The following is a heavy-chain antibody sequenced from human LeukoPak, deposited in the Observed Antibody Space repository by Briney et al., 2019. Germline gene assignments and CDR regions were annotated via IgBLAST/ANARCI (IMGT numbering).Heavy chain of an antibody. Sequence: GESLMISCKGSRYSFTSYWIGWVRQMPGKGLEWMGIIYPGDSDTRYSPSFQGQVTISADKSISTAYLQWSSLKASDTAMYCCARQIAAANYFDYWGQGTLVTVSS. CDR2: IYPGDSDT. J-gene: IGHJ4*02. CDR3: ARQIAAANYFDY. CDR1: RYSFTSYW. D-gene: IGHD6-13*01. V-gene: IGHV5-51*01.